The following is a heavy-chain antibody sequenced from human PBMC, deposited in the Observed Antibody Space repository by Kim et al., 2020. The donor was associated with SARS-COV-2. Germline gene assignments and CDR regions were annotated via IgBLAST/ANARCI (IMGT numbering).Heavy chain of an antibody. D-gene: IGHD3-10*01. CDR2: ISGSGTGGST. Sequence: GGSLRLSCAASGFTFSNYAMSWVRQAPGRGLEWVSSISGSGTGGSTYFADSVKGRFTISRDNSKNTLYLQMNSLRVEDTAIYYCAKMGAWFGETSIDRAGGGVWGQGTTVTVSS. V-gene: IGHV3-23*01. CDR1: GFTFSNYA. CDR3: AKMGAWFGETSIDRAGGGV. J-gene: IGHJ6*02.